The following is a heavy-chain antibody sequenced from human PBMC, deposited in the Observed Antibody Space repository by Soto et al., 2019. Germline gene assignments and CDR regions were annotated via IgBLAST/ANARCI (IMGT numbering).Heavy chain of an antibody. D-gene: IGHD3-22*01. CDR2: IYPGDSDT. J-gene: IGHJ4*02. V-gene: IGHV5-51*01. CDR1: GYIFATSW. Sequence: PGESLKISCKGSGYIFATSWIGWVRQMPGKGLEWMGIIYPGDSDTRYSPSFQGQVTISADKSISTAYLQWISLKASDTAMYYCARSVGAYYDSSGYYWGQGTLVTVSS. CDR3: ARSVGAYYDSSGYY.